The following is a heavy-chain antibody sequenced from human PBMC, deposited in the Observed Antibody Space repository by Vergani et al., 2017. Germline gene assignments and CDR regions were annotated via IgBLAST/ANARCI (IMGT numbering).Heavy chain of an antibody. J-gene: IGHJ1*01. CDR2: IYHSGST. V-gene: IGHV4-38-2*02. CDR1: GYSISSGYY. D-gene: IGHD6-6*01. CDR3: AREDSSSHEYFQH. Sequence: QVQLQESGPGLVKPSETLSLTCAVSGYSISSGYYWGWIRQPPGKGLEWIGSIYHSGSTYYNPSLKSRVTISVDTSKNQFSLKLSSVTAADTAVYYCAREDSSSHEYFQHWGQGTLVTVSS.